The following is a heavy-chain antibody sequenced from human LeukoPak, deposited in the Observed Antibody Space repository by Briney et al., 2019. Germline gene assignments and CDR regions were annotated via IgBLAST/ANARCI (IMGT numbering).Heavy chain of an antibody. Sequence: GGSLRLSCAGSGFSFSRYWMTWVRQAPGKGPEWVANTREDGGERYYVDSVKGRFTISRDNAKNSLYLQINSLRVEDTAVYYCARVARLGDAFDIWGQGTMVTVSS. CDR2: TREDGGER. D-gene: IGHD2-21*01. CDR1: GFSFSRYW. J-gene: IGHJ3*02. V-gene: IGHV3-7*01. CDR3: ARVARLGDAFDI.